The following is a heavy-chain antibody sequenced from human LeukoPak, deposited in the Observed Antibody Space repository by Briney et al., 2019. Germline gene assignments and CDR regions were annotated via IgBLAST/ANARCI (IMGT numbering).Heavy chain of an antibody. CDR1: GGSISSSNW. CDR2: IYHSGST. Sequence: PSETLSLTCAVSGGSISSSNWWSWVRPPPGKGLEWIGEIYHSGSTNYNPSLKSRVTISVDKSKNQFSLKLSSVTAADTAVYYCARVTHYGDYIHFDYWGQGTLVTVSS. V-gene: IGHV4-4*02. J-gene: IGHJ4*02. CDR3: ARVTHYGDYIHFDY. D-gene: IGHD4-17*01.